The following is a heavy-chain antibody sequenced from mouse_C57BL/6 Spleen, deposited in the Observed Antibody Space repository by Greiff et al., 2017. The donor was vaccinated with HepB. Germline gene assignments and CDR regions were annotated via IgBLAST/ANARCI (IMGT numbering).Heavy chain of an antibody. J-gene: IGHJ4*01. V-gene: IGHV8-8*01. Sequence: QVTLKECGPGILQPSQTLSLTCSFSGFSLSTFGMGVGWIRQPSGKGLEWLAHIWWDDDKYYNPALKSRLTISKDTSKNQVFLKIANVDTADTATYYCARIDLTGNYYAMDYWGQGTSVTVSS. CDR2: IWWDDDK. CDR1: GFSLSTFGMG. CDR3: ARIDLTGNYYAMDY. D-gene: IGHD4-1*01.